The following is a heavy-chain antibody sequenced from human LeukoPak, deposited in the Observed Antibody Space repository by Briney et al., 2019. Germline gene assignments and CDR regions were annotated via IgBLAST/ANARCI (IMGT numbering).Heavy chain of an antibody. Sequence: PGESLKISCKGSGYSFTSYWIGWVRQTPGKGLEWMGIIYPGDSDTRYSPSFQGQVTISADKSISTAYLQWSSLKASDTAMYYCARHRKYNWNYVSYYMDVWGKGTTVTVSS. CDR1: GYSFTSYW. CDR2: IYPGDSDT. V-gene: IGHV5-51*01. D-gene: IGHD1-7*01. J-gene: IGHJ6*03. CDR3: ARHRKYNWNYVSYYMDV.